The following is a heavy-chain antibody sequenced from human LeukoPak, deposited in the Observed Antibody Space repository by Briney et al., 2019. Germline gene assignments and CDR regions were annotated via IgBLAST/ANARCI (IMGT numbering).Heavy chain of an antibody. CDR1: GGSISSYY. V-gene: IGHV4-59*01. CDR2: IYYSGST. D-gene: IGHD4-23*01. Sequence: SETLSLTCTLSGGSISSYYWSWIRQPPGKGLEWIGYIYYSGSTNYNPSLKSRVTISVDTSKNQFSLKLSSVTAADTAVYYCARELRWREHYYYMDVWGKGTTVTVSS. J-gene: IGHJ6*03. CDR3: ARELRWREHYYYMDV.